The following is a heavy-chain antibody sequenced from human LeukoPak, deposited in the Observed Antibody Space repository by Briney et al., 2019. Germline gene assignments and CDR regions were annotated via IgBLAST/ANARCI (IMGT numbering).Heavy chain of an antibody. CDR1: GFTFSNYG. CDR2: IWYDGSNK. D-gene: IGHD4-23*01. Sequence: GRSLRLSCAASGFTFSNYGMHWVRQAPGKGLEWVAVIWYDGSNKYYADSVKGRFTISRDNAKNSLYLQMNSLRAEDTAVYYCARDDRGGNPGYWGQGTLVTVSS. CDR3: ARDDRGGNPGY. V-gene: IGHV3-33*01. J-gene: IGHJ4*02.